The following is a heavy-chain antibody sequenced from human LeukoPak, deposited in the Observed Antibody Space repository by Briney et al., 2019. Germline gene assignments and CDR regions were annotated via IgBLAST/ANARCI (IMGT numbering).Heavy chain of an antibody. Sequence: ASVKVSCKASGGTFSSYAISWVRQAPGQGLEWMGGIIPIFGTANHAQKFQGRVTITADESTSTAYMELSSLRSEDTAVYYCARALYYYGSMDVWGKGTTVTISS. V-gene: IGHV1-69*13. J-gene: IGHJ6*04. CDR2: IIPIFGTA. CDR1: GGTFSSYA. D-gene: IGHD3-10*01. CDR3: ARALYYYGSMDV.